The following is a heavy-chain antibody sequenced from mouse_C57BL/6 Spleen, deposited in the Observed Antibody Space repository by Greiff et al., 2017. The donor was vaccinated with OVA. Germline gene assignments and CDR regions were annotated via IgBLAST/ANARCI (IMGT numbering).Heavy chain of an antibody. V-gene: IGHV1-81*01. J-gene: IGHJ2*01. CDR3: ARVDGSSPFGY. CDR1: GYTFTSYG. Sequence: VQLQQSGAELARPGASVKLSCKASGYTFTSYGISWVKQRTGQGLEWIGEIYPRSGNTYYNEKFKGKATLTADKFSSTAYMELRSLTSEDSAVYFCARVDGSSPFGYWGQGTTLTVSS. CDR2: IYPRSGNT. D-gene: IGHD1-1*01.